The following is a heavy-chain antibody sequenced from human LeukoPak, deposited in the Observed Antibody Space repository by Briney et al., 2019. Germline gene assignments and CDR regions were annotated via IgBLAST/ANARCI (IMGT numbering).Heavy chain of an antibody. J-gene: IGHJ4*02. V-gene: IGHV4-59*01. D-gene: IGHD4-17*01. Sequence: SETLSLTCTVSGGSISSYYWSWIRQPPGKGLEWIGYIYYSGSTNYNPSLKSRVTISGDTSKNQFSLKLRSVTAADTAVYYCARGGDYGDYVFHYWGQGTLVTVSS. CDR1: GGSISSYY. CDR2: IYYSGST. CDR3: ARGGDYGDYVFHY.